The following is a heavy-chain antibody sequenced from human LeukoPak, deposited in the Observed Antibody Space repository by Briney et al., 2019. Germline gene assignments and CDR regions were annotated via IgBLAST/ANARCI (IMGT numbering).Heavy chain of an antibody. J-gene: IGHJ2*01. D-gene: IGHD6-6*01. CDR2: INPNSGGT. Sequence: GASVKVSCKASGYTFTGYYMHWVRQAPGQGLEWMGWINPNSGGTNYAQKFQGRVTMTRDTSISTAYMELSRLRSDDTAVYYCARGARGDSSSSGLGYFDLWGRGTLVTVSS. V-gene: IGHV1-2*02. CDR3: ARGARGDSSSSGLGYFDL. CDR1: GYTFTGYY.